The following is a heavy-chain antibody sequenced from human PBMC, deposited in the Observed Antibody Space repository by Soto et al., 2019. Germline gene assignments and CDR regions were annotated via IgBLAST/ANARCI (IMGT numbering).Heavy chain of an antibody. CDR1: AFTFSSYA. V-gene: IGHV3-23*01. CDR2: ISASGGST. D-gene: IGHD1-26*01. J-gene: IGHJ4*02. CDR3: AKGSGNSVYNFDN. Sequence: EVQLLESGGGLVQPGGSLRLSCAASAFTFSSYAMSWVRQAPGKGLEWVSAISASGGSTYYADSVKGRFPISRDSSENTLYLQMSSLRADDTAVYYCAKGSGNSVYNFDNWGQGTLVTVSS.